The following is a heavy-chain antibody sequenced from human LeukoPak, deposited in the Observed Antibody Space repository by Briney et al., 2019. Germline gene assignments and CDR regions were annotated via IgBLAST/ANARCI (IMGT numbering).Heavy chain of an antibody. Sequence: PGRSLRLSCAASGFTFDDYAMHWVRQAPGKGLEWVSGISWNSGSIGYADSVKGRFTISRDNAKNSLYLQMNSLRAEDTALYYCAKGPGDRYDSSGYYFYYFDYWGQGTLVTVSS. J-gene: IGHJ4*02. D-gene: IGHD3-22*01. V-gene: IGHV3-9*01. CDR1: GFTFDDYA. CDR3: AKGPGDRYDSSGYYFYYFDY. CDR2: ISWNSGSI.